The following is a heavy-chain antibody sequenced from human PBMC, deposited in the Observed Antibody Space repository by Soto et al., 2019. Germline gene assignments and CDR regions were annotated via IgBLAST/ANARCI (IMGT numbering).Heavy chain of an antibody. V-gene: IGHV3-7*01. J-gene: IGHJ4*02. CDR2: IKQDGSEK. D-gene: IGHD4-17*01. Sequence: EVQLVESGGGLIQPGGSLRLSCAASGFRFRDYWMYWVRQTPGKGLEWVANIKQDGSEKYYVDSVKGRFTISRANARNSLFLQMDGLRAEDTAVYFCARVTTMGGYWGQGTLVTVSS. CDR3: ARVTTMGGY. CDR1: GFRFRDYW.